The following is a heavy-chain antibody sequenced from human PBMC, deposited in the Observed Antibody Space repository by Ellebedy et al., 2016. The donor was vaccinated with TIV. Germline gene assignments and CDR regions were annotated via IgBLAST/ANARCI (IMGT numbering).Heavy chain of an antibody. D-gene: IGHD3-22*01. J-gene: IGHJ4*02. CDR3: ATHYDTSGYYYGY. CDR2: ISFDGSSK. V-gene: IGHV3-30*03. CDR1: ALTFSAYG. Sequence: GESLKISCAASALTFSAYGMHWVRQAPGKGLEWVALISFDGSSKYYADSVEGRFTISRDNSKNTLYLHMDSLRAEDTAVYYCATHYDTSGYYYGYWGQGTLLTVSS.